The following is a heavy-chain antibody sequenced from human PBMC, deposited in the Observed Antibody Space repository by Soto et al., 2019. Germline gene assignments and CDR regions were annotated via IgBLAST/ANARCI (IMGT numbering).Heavy chain of an antibody. D-gene: IGHD5-18*01. J-gene: IGHJ4*02. CDR3: ASHPVDTAMSHLDY. CDR1: GGSFSGYY. CDR2: INHSGST. V-gene: IGHV4-34*01. Sequence: PSETLSLTCAVYGGSFSGYYWSWIRQPPGKGLEWIGEINHSGSTNYNPSLKSRVTISVDTSKNQFSLKLSSVTAADTAVYYCASHPVDTAMSHLDYWGQGPLVTVSS.